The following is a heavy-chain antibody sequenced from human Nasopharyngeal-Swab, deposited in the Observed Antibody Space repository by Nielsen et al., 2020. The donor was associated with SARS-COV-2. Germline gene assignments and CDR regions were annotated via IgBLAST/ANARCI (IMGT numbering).Heavy chain of an antibody. CDR3: ARDSFVVVPAAIPYYYYSMDV. CDR2: IIPIFGTA. V-gene: IGHV1-69*13. Sequence: SVKVSCKASGGTFSSYAISWVRQAPGQGLEWMGGIIPIFGTANYAQKFQGRVTITADESTSTAYMELSSLRSEDTAVYYCARDSFVVVPAAIPYYYYSMDVWGKGTTVTVSS. CDR1: GGTFSSYA. J-gene: IGHJ6*03. D-gene: IGHD2-2*01.